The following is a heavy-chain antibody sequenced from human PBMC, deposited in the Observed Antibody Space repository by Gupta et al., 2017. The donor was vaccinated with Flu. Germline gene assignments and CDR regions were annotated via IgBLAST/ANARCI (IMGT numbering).Heavy chain of an antibody. Sequence: VRQAPGKGLEWVSSISSSSSYIYYADSVKGRFTISRDNAKNSLYLQMNSLRAEDTAVYYCARIIAAAGYFDYWGQGTLVTVSS. V-gene: IGHV3-21*01. D-gene: IGHD6-13*01. J-gene: IGHJ4*02. CDR3: ARIIAAAGYFDY. CDR2: ISSSSSYI.